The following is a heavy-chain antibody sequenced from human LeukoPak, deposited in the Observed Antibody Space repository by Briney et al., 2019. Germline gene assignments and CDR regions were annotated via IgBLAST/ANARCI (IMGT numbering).Heavy chain of an antibody. J-gene: IGHJ4*02. CDR3: ARGGGGGFSPDDF. V-gene: IGHV4-59*02. CDR1: GASVNNYY. D-gene: IGHD3/OR15-3a*01. CDR2: VYKRGST. Sequence: PSETLSLTCLVSGASVNNYYWSWLRQPPGKGPEWIADVYKRGSTNYNPSLKSRVSISVDTSKNQFSPRLNSVTAADTAVYYCARGGGGGFSPDDFWGQGTLVTVSS.